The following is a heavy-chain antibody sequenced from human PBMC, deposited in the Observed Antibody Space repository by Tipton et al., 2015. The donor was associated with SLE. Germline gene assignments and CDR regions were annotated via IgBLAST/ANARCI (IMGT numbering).Heavy chain of an antibody. J-gene: IGHJ2*01. CDR2: ISYSGTR. CDR1: NGSISNYY. CDR3: ARDWTTERDFWYFDF. D-gene: IGHD4-17*01. Sequence: TLSLTCTVSNGSISNYYWSWIGQAPRKALEWIGYISYSGTRNYSPSLKSRVTLSVDTSKNQFSLKLSSVTAADTAVYYCARDWTTERDFWYFDFWGRGTLVPVSS. V-gene: IGHV4-59*01.